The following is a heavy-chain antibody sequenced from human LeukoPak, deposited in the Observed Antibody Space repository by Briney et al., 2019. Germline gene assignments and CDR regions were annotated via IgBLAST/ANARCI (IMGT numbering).Heavy chain of an antibody. Sequence: GGSLRLSCAASGFTYDDYAMHWVRQAPGKGLEWVSGISWNSGSIGYADSVKGRFTISRDNAKNSLYLQMNSLRAEDTALYYCAKDIGSGFPLYYYGMDVWGQGTTVTVSS. CDR1: GFTYDDYA. D-gene: IGHD3-10*01. J-gene: IGHJ6*02. CDR2: ISWNSGSI. V-gene: IGHV3-9*01. CDR3: AKDIGSGFPLYYYGMDV.